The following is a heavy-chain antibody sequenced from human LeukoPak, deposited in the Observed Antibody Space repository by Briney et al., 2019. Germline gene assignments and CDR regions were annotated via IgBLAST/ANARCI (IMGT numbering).Heavy chain of an antibody. D-gene: IGHD3-10*01. J-gene: IGHJ5*02. Sequence: GASVKVSCKASGYTFTGYYMHWVRQAPGQGLEWMGWINPNSGDTNYAQKFQGRVTMTRDTSISTAYMELSSLRSEDTAVYYCARGPLRGVRQKNWFDPWGQGTLVTVSS. V-gene: IGHV1-2*02. CDR3: ARGPLRGVRQKNWFDP. CDR1: GYTFTGYY. CDR2: INPNSGDT.